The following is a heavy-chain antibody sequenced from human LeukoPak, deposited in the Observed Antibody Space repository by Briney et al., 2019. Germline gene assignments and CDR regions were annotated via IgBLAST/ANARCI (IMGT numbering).Heavy chain of an antibody. Sequence: GASVKVSCKASGGTFSSYAISWVRQAPGQGLEWMGWINPKRGGTNYAQKFQSRVTMTRDKSISTAYMELSRLRSDDTAVYYCARDSERWEPDYDSSGYYYWGQGTLVTVSS. CDR3: ARDSERWEPDYDSSGYYY. J-gene: IGHJ4*02. CDR1: GGTFSSYA. V-gene: IGHV1-2*02. CDR2: INPKRGGT. D-gene: IGHD3-22*01.